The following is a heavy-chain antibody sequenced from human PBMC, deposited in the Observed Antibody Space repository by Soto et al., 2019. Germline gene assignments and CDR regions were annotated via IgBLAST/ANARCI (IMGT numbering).Heavy chain of an antibody. Sequence: ASVKVSCKASGYTFTSYYMHWVRQAPGQGLEWMGIINPSGGSTSYAQKFQGRVTMTRDTSTSTVYMELSSLRSEDTAVYYCARDSKYSSGWYGRIYYYYGMDVWGQGITVTVSS. J-gene: IGHJ6*02. CDR1: GYTFTSYY. CDR2: INPSGGST. V-gene: IGHV1-46*01. D-gene: IGHD6-19*01. CDR3: ARDSKYSSGWYGRIYYYYGMDV.